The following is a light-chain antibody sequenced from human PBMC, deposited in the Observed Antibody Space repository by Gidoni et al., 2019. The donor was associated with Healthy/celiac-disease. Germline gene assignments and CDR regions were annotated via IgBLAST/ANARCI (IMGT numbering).Light chain of an antibody. Sequence: IVLTQSPGTLSLSPVERATLACRASQSVSSSYLAWYQQKPGQAPRLLIYGASSRATGIPDRFSGRGSGTDFTLTISRLEPEDVAVYYCQQYGSSPRTFXXXTKVEIK. CDR2: GAS. CDR1: QSVSSSY. J-gene: IGKJ1*01. V-gene: IGKV3-20*01. CDR3: QQYGSSPRT.